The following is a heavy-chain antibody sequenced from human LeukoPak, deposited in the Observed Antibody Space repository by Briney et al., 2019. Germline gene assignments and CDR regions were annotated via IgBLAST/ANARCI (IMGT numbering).Heavy chain of an antibody. Sequence: SQTLSLTCAISGDSVSSNSAAWNWIRQSPSRGLEWLGRTYYRSKWYNDYAVSVKSRITINPDTSKNQFSLQLNSVTPGDTAVYYCARGDQLVRENWFDPWGQGTLVTVSS. V-gene: IGHV6-1*01. D-gene: IGHD2-2*01. CDR3: ARGDQLVRENWFDP. CDR2: TYYRSKWYN. CDR1: GDSVSSNSAA. J-gene: IGHJ5*02.